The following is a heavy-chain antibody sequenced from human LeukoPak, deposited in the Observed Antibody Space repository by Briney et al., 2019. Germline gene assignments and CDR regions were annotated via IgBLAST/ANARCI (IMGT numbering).Heavy chain of an antibody. CDR1: GFTFDDYA. J-gene: IGHJ4*02. V-gene: IGHV3-9*01. Sequence: PGRSLRLSCAASGFTFDDYAMHWVRQAPGKGLEWVSGISWNSGSIGYADSVKGRFTISRDNSKNTLYLQMNSLKTEDTAVYYCTTDLSGPFDYWGQGTLVTVSS. CDR3: TTDLSGPFDY. CDR2: ISWNSGSI. D-gene: IGHD1-26*01.